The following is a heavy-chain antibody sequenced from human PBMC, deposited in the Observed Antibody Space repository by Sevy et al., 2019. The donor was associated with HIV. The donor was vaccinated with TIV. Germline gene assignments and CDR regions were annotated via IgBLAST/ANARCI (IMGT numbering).Heavy chain of an antibody. J-gene: IGHJ5*02. V-gene: IGHV4-59*12. Sequence: SETLSLTCTVSGGSIRNYYWSWIRQPPGKGLEWIGYIYYSGSTNYNSSLKSRVTISVDTSKNQFSLNLSSVTAADTAVYYCARRGARYGPYTSWGQGTLVTVSS. CDR3: ARRGARYGPYTS. D-gene: IGHD2-2*02. CDR1: GGSIRNYY. CDR2: IYYSGST.